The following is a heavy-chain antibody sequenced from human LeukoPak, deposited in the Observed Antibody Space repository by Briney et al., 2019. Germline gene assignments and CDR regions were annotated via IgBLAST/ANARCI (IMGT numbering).Heavy chain of an antibody. D-gene: IGHD6-19*01. CDR1: GGSFGGYY. Sequence: SETLSLTCAVYGGSFGGYYWGWVRQPPGKGLEWIGSIYYSGGTYYNPSLKSRVIISVDTSKNQFSLILSSVTATDTAVYYCASTPYSSGWYAYFQHWGQGSLVTVSS. J-gene: IGHJ1*01. CDR2: IYYSGGT. V-gene: IGHV4-39*01. CDR3: ASTPYSSGWYAYFQH.